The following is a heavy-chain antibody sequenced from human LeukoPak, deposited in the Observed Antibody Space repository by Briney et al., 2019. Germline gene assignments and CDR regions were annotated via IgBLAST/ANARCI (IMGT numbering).Heavy chain of an antibody. V-gene: IGHV3-7*01. J-gene: IGHJ4*02. CDR3: ARLDIATRRSFDY. D-gene: IGHD5-12*01. CDR1: GFTFSSYW. CDR2: IKQDGSEK. Sequence: GGSLRLSCAASGFTFSSYWMSWVRQARGKGLEWVANIKQDGSEKYYVDSVKGRFTISRDNAKNSLYLQMNSLRAEETAVYYCARLDIATRRSFDYWGQGTLVTVSS.